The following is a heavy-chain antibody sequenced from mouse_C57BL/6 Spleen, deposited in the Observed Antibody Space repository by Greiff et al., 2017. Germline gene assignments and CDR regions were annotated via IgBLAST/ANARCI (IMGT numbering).Heavy chain of an antibody. Sequence: VQLQQSVAELVRPGASVKLSCTASGFNIKNTYMHWVKQRPEQGLEWIGRIDPANGITKYAPKFQGKATITADTSSNTAYLQLSILTSEDTAIYYCAREGVYDYGGYYFDDWGQGATLKGSS. D-gene: IGHD2-4*01. CDR2: IDPANGIT. CDR1: GFNIKNTY. CDR3: AREGVYDYGGYYFDD. J-gene: IGHJ2*01. V-gene: IGHV14-3*01.